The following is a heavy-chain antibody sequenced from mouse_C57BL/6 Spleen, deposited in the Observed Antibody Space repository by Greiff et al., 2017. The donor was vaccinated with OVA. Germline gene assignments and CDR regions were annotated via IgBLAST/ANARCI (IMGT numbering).Heavy chain of an antibody. J-gene: IGHJ1*03. CDR1: GFTFSSYG. Sequence: EVQLVESGGDLVKPGGSLKLSCAASGFTFSSYGMSWVRQTPDKRLEWVATISSGGSYTSYPDSVQGRFTISRDNAKNTLYLQMSSLKSEDTAMYYCARHGITTVVGGGYFDVWGTGTTVTVSS. D-gene: IGHD1-1*01. CDR2: ISSGGSYT. V-gene: IGHV5-6*01. CDR3: ARHGITTVVGGGYFDV.